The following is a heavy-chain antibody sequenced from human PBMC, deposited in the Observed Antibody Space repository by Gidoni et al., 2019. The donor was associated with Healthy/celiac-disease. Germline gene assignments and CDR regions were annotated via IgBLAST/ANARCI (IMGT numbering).Heavy chain of an antibody. D-gene: IGHD6-13*01. Sequence: QVQLQQWGAGLLKPSETLSLTCAVYGGSFSGYYWSWIRQPPGKGLEWLGEINHSGSTNYNPSLKSRVTISVDTSKNQFSLKLSSVTAADTAVYYCARGPQNRSSWHDYWGQGTLVTVSS. CDR2: INHSGST. J-gene: IGHJ4*02. V-gene: IGHV4-34*01. CDR1: GGSFSGYY. CDR3: ARGPQNRSSWHDY.